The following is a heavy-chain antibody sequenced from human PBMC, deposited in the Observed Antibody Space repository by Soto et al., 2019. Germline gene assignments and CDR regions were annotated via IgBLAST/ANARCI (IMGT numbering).Heavy chain of an antibody. CDR3: AKDRDPYYYYYLMDV. J-gene: IGHJ6*02. CDR1: GFAIDTYG. Sequence: GGSLRLSCEASGFAIDTYGMHWIRQGAGQGLEWVATMSYDGSKIYYRDSVRGRFSISRDDSKRTLYLQMNSLRAEDTAVYYCAKDRDPYYYYYLMDVWGQGTTVTVSS. V-gene: IGHV3-30*18. CDR2: MSYDGSKI.